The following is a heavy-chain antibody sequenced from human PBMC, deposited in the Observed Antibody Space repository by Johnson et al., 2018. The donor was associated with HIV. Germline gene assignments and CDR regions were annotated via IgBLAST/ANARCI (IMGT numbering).Heavy chain of an antibody. Sequence: VQLVESGGGLVQPGGSLRLSCAASGLSFSRSWMHWVRQAPGKGMVWVSRTNNDGSTTTYADSVKGRFSVSRDQVKNTLHLKMNSLRAEDTAVYSCAREWGVITFGGVIPRNAFDIWGQGTMVTVSS. V-gene: IGHV3-74*01. CDR3: AREWGVITFGGVIPRNAFDI. D-gene: IGHD3-16*02. CDR2: TNNDGSTT. J-gene: IGHJ3*02. CDR1: GLSFSRSW.